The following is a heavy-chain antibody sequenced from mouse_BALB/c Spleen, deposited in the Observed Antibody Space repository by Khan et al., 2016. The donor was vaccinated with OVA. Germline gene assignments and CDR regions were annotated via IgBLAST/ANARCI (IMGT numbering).Heavy chain of an antibody. V-gene: IGHV3-2*02. CDR2: ISYSGNT. Sequence: EVQLQQSGPGLVKPSQSLSLTCTVTGYSIASDYAWNWIRQFPGNKLERMGFISYSGNTNYNPSFKSRISITRDTSTNQFFLQLNSVTSEDTATYCCARGYGEDFDYWGQGTTVTVSS. D-gene: IGHD2-2*01. CDR1: GYSIASDYA. CDR3: ARGYGEDFDY. J-gene: IGHJ2*01.